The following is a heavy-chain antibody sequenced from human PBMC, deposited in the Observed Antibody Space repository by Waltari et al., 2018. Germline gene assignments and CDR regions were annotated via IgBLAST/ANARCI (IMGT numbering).Heavy chain of an antibody. D-gene: IGHD2-8*02. Sequence: VQLQPWGAGLLQPSEPLSLTCSAYGGSFRGCSWGWFRPPPGQGLEWIGEINHNGNINRNPSLRSRVTMLVDTSKSQLSLKINSVTAADTAVYYCVRLEDCTGPGGNCYSGDSFAMDVWGQGTTVTVSS. CDR3: VRLEDCTGPGGNCYSGDSFAMDV. J-gene: IGHJ6*02. CDR1: GGSFRGCS. CDR2: INHNGNI. V-gene: IGHV4-34*02.